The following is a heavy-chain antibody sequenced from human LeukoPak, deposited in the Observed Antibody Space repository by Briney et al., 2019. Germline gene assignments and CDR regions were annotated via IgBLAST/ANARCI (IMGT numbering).Heavy chain of an antibody. J-gene: IGHJ3*02. CDR2: IGTAGDT. CDR1: GFIFSTYG. D-gene: IGHD2-15*01. Sequence: GGSLRLSCAPCGFIFSTYGMHWVRQGPGKGLEWVSTIGTAGDTYYSGSVKGRFSISRENAKNSLSLQMNSLRNGHTAVYSYVRGKGRGGYDTEAFDIWGQGTMVTVSS. V-gene: IGHV3-13*04. CDR3: VRGKGRGGYDTEAFDI.